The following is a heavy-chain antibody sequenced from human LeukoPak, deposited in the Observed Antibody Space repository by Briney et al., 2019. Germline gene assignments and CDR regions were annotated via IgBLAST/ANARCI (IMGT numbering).Heavy chain of an antibody. CDR1: GYTFTNYY. CDR2: INPSGGST. D-gene: IGHD2-21*02. J-gene: IGHJ4*02. Sequence: ASVKVSCKASGYTFTNYYMHWVRQAPGQGLEWMGIINPSGGSTTYAQKFQGRVTMTRDTSTSTVYMELSSLRSEDTAVCYCARGGSEVVTAIVVYFDYWGQGTLVTVSS. V-gene: IGHV1-46*01. CDR3: ARGGSEVVTAIVVYFDY.